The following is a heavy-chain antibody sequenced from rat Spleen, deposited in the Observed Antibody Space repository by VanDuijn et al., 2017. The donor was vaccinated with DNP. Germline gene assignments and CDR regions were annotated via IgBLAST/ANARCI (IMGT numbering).Heavy chain of an antibody. V-gene: IGHV5-22*01. CDR1: GFNFNDYW. D-gene: IGHD1-12*01. CDR3: STLNYYASLSGYFDY. J-gene: IGHJ2*01. Sequence: EVKLVESGGGLVQPGRSLKLSCTASGFNFNDYWMGWVRQAPKKGLEWVASISFEGSSTYYGDSVKGRFTISRDNAKDTLYLQMDSLTTEDSATYYCSTLNYYASLSGYFDYGGQGVMVTVSS. CDR2: ISFEGSST.